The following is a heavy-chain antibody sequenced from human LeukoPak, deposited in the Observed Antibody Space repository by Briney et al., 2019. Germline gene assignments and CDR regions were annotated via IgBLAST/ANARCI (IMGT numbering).Heavy chain of an antibody. CDR1: GFTFSGHW. J-gene: IGHJ5*02. Sequence: PGGSLRLSCAASGFTFSGHWMYWVRQAPGKGLVWVSRIKYEGSITAYAAFVKGRFTISRDNAKNTLFLQMNSLRVEDTAVYHCVRGNDHWGQGTLVTVSS. CDR3: VRGNDH. V-gene: IGHV3-74*01. CDR2: IKYEGSIT.